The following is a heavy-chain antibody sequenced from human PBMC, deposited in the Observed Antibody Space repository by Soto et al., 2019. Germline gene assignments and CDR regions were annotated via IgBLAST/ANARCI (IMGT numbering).Heavy chain of an antibody. V-gene: IGHV4-61*08. CDR2: IYYSGST. Sequence: SETLSLTCTVSGVSISSGGYYWSWIRQPPGKGLEWIGYIYYSGSTNYNPSLKSRVTTSVDTSKNQFSLKLSSVTAADTAVYYCARGGGSWLHYYGMDVWGQGTTVTVSS. CDR3: ARGGGSWLHYYGMDV. CDR1: GVSISSGGYY. D-gene: IGHD6-13*01. J-gene: IGHJ6*02.